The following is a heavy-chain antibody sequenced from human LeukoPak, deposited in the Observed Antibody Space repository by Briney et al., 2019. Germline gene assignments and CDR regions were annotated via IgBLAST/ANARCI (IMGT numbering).Heavy chain of an antibody. J-gene: IGHJ4*02. CDR3: AREAGGGWDYFDY. V-gene: IGHV4-4*07. CDR1: GGSINSYY. Sequence: PSETLSLTCIVSGGSINSYYWSYIRQPAGKGLDWIGRIYTGGNTNYNPSLKSRVTMSVDTSKNQFSLKLSSVTAADTAVYYCAREAGGGWDYFDYWGQGTLVTVSS. CDR2: IYTGGNT. D-gene: IGHD3-10*01.